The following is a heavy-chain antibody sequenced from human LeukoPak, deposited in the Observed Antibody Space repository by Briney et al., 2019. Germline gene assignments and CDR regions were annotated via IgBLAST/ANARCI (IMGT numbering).Heavy chain of an antibody. V-gene: IGHV4-30-2*01. CDR2: IYHSGGT. CDR3: ARAEGVTMVRGVADY. CDR1: GASITSGDYY. Sequence: SQTLSLTCTASGASITSGDYYWSWIRQPPGKGLEWIGYIYHSGGTYYNPSLKSRVTISVDRSKNQFSLKLSSVTAADTAVYYCARAEGVTMVRGVADYWGQGTLVTVSS. D-gene: IGHD3-10*01. J-gene: IGHJ4*02.